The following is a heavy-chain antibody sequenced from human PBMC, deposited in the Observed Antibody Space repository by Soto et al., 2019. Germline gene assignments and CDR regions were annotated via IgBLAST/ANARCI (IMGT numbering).Heavy chain of an antibody. D-gene: IGHD3-10*01. CDR2: ITHSGST. CDR3: ARVWSRGNQEEGYYYGMDV. CDR1: GGSFSGYY. J-gene: IGHJ6*02. Sequence: SQTLSLTCAVYGGSFSGYYWSWIRQPPGKGLEWIGEITHSGSTNYNPSLKSLVTISVGTSKNQFSLKLSYVTAADTAVYSCARVWSRGNQEEGYYYGMDVWGQGTTVTVSS. V-gene: IGHV4-34*01.